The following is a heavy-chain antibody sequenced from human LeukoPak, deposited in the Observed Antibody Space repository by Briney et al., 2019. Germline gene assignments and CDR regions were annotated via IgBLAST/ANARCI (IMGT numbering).Heavy chain of an antibody. Sequence: GGSLRLSCAAPGYTFSSYAMGWVRQAPGKGLEWVSANSGSGGNTYYADSVKGRYTISRDNSKNKLYQQMNSLSADDTAVYYCAKVVFDILTGSPGGYWGQGTLVTVSS. D-gene: IGHD3-9*01. V-gene: IGHV3-23*01. J-gene: IGHJ4*02. CDR1: GYTFSSYA. CDR3: AKVVFDILTGSPGGY. CDR2: NSGSGGNT.